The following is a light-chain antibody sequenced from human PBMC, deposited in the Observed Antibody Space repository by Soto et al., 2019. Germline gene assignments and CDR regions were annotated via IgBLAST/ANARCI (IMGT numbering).Light chain of an antibody. CDR3: RQRKSWPIT. J-gene: IGKJ3*01. CDR1: ETLGRNY. V-gene: IGKV3D-20*02. CDR2: RIY. Sequence: ETLLTQSPGTLSLSPGERATLSCRATETLGRNYLAWYQQKPGQAPRLLIHRIYIRAAGIPDRFSGSASGTDFTLTISRLEPEDFAFYYCRQRKSWPITFGTGTKVDIK.